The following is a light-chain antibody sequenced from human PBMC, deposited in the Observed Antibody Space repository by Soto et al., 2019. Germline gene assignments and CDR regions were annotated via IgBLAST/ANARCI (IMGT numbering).Light chain of an antibody. V-gene: IGKV3-20*01. CDR3: QQYGTSRVS. Sequence: EVVLTQSPGTLSLSPGERATLSCRASQSINNNLAWYQHKSGQAPRLLIYSASSRAAGVPDRFSGSGSRTDFTLTVSRLEPEDGAVYYCQQYGTSRVSFGPGTKVDIK. J-gene: IGKJ3*01. CDR1: QSINNN. CDR2: SAS.